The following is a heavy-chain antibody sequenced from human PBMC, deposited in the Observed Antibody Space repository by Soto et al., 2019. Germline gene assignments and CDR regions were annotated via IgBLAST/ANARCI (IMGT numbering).Heavy chain of an antibody. CDR1: GYTFTSYG. J-gene: IGHJ4*02. V-gene: IGHV1-18*01. CDR2: ISAYNGNT. Sequence: QVQLVQSGAEVKKPGASVKVSCKASGYTFTSYGISWVRQAPGQGLEWMGWISAYNGNTNYAQKLQGRVTMTTDTSSTITYIVLRCPRSDDTAVYFCARDLPLFDYWGQGTLVTVSS. CDR3: ARDLPLFDY.